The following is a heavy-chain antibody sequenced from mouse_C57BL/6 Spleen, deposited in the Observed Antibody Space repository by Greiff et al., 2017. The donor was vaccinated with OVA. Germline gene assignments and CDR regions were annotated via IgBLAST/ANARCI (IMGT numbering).Heavy chain of an antibody. D-gene: IGHD1-1*01. J-gene: IGHJ2*01. V-gene: IGHV1-52*01. Sequence: QVQLQQSGAELVRPGSSVKLSCKASGYTFTSYWMHWVKQRPIQGLEWIGNINPSDSETNYNQKFKDKATLTVDNSSSTAYMQLSSLTSEDSTVYYCARRRDYGSSYYFDYWGQGTTLTVSS. CDR3: ARRRDYGSSYYFDY. CDR1: GYTFTSYW. CDR2: INPSDSET.